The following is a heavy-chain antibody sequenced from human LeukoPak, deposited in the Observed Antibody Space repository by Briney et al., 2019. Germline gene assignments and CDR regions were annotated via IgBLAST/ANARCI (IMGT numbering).Heavy chain of an antibody. Sequence: TGGSLRLSCAASGFTVSSNYMSWVRQAPGKGLEWVSVIYSGGSTYYADSVKGRFTISRDNSKNTLYLQMDSVRAADTAVYYCAKDSPTHNWNGRFDSWGQGIMVTVSS. CDR1: GFTVSSNY. D-gene: IGHD1-20*01. CDR2: IYSGGST. J-gene: IGHJ4*02. V-gene: IGHV3-53*05. CDR3: AKDSPTHNWNGRFDS.